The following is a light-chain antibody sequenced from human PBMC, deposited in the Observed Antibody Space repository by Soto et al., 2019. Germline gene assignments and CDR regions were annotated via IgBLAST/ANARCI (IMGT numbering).Light chain of an antibody. CDR1: SSDVGGYNY. V-gene: IGLV2-8*01. J-gene: IGLJ1*01. Sequence: QSALTQPPSASGSPGQSVTISCTGTSSDVGGYNYVSWYQQHPGKAPKLMIYEVSKRPSGVPGRFSGSKSGNTASLTVSGLRAEDEADYYCSSYAASNNFVFGTGTKLTVI. CDR2: EVS. CDR3: SSYAASNNFV.